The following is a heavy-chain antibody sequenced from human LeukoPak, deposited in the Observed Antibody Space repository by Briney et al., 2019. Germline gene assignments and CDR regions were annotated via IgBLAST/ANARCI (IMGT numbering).Heavy chain of an antibody. CDR3: GRSGSYYEGIYFDY. J-gene: IGHJ4*02. CDR2: IKGDGIST. CDR1: GFDFSSNW. Sequence: PGGSLRLSCAASGFDFSSNWMHWVRHAPGQGLVWVSRIKGDGISTYYADSVKGRFTISRDNSKNTLYLQMNSLRAEDTAVYYCGRSGSYYEGIYFDYWGQGTLVTVSS. V-gene: IGHV3-74*01. D-gene: IGHD1-26*01.